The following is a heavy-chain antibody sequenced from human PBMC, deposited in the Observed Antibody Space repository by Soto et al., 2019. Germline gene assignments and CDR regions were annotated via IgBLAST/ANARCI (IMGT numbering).Heavy chain of an antibody. CDR3: ARDRYGGFDY. CDR1: AGSINSRSYF. Sequence: QLQLQQSGPGLVKPSETLSLTCSVSAGSINSRSYFWAWIRQPPGKGLEWIGSIYYNGKTYYSPSLKSRLNVSVDTSKNQCSLKLSSVTAADTAIYYCARDRYGGFDYWGLGNLVIVSS. V-gene: IGHV4-39*02. J-gene: IGHJ4*02. CDR2: IYYNGKT. D-gene: IGHD3-9*01.